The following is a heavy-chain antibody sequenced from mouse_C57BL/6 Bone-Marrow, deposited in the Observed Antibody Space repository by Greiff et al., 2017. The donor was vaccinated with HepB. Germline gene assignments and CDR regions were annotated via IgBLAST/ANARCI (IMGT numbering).Heavy chain of an antibody. V-gene: IGHV1-11*01. CDR1: GYTFTDHI. CDR2: IYPVSGET. J-gene: IGHJ4*01. D-gene: IGHD2-5*01. Sequence: QVHVKQSGAELASPGASVTLSCKASGYTFTDHIMNWVKKRPGQGLEWIGRIYPVSGETNYNQKFMGKATFSVDRSSSTVYMVLNSLTSEDPAVYYCGRGGDYYSNYDAMDYWGQGTSVTVSS. CDR3: GRGGDYYSNYDAMDY.